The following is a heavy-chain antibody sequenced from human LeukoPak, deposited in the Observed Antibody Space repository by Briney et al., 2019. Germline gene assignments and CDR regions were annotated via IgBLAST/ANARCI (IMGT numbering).Heavy chain of an antibody. Sequence: GASVKVSCKASGGTFSSYAISWVRQAPGQGLEWMGWISAYNGNTNYAQKLQGRVTMTTDTSTSTAYMELRSLRSDDTAVYYCARSGRITMIVVPYYFWGYFDYWGQGTLVTVSS. J-gene: IGHJ4*02. CDR3: ARSGRITMIVVPYYFWGYFDY. CDR2: ISAYNGNT. CDR1: GGTFSSYA. V-gene: IGHV1-18*01. D-gene: IGHD3-22*01.